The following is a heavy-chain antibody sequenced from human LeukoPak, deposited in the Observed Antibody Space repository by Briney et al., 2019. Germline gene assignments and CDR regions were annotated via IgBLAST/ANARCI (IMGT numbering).Heavy chain of an antibody. D-gene: IGHD2-2*01. V-gene: IGHV1-46*01. CDR3: ARDSGVVVPA. CDR1: GYAFASHY. Sequence: ASVKVSCKASGYAFASHYMHWVRQAPGQGLEWMGKINPIDGRTTYAQKFQGRVTMTRDTSISTAYMELSRLRSDDTAVYYCARDSGVVVPAWGQGTLVTVSS. J-gene: IGHJ4*02. CDR2: INPIDGRT.